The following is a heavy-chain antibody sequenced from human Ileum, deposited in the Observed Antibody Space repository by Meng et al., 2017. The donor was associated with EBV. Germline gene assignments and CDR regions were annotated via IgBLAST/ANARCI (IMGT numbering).Heavy chain of an antibody. CDR1: GYSISSTNG. V-gene: IGHV4-28*01. CDR2: IYYSGST. CDR3: ARNVPGTSAYYD. D-gene: IGHD3-22*01. Sequence: RREELGPGLVKPPDTLTPTCPVSGYSISSTNGWGSIRQPPGKGLEWIGYIYYSGSTSYNPSLKSRVTMSVDTSKNQFSLNLNSVTAVDTAVYYCARNVPGTSAYYDWGQGTLVTVSS. J-gene: IGHJ4*02.